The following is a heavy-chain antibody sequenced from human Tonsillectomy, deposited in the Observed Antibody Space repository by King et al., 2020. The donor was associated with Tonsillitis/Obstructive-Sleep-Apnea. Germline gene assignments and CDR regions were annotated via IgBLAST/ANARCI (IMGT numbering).Heavy chain of an antibody. Sequence: VQLVESGGGLVKPGGSLRLSCAASGVTFTNAWMSWVRQAPGKGLEWVGRIKGKTDGGTTDYAAPVKGRFTISRDNSKTTLHLQMNSLKTEDTAVYYCTTDNAGQNDYWGQGTLVTVSS. CDR3: TTDNAGQNDY. CDR2: IKGKTDGGTT. V-gene: IGHV3-15*01. J-gene: IGHJ4*02. CDR1: GVTFTNAW.